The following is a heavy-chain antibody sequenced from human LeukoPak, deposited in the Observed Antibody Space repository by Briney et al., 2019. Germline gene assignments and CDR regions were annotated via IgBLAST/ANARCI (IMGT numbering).Heavy chain of an antibody. CDR2: FIPQVGET. CDR1: GDTLTELS. J-gene: IGHJ5*02. V-gene: IGHV1-24*01. CDR3: AKALRRFLAWSNWFAP. D-gene: IGHD3-3*01. Sequence: ASVKVSCKVSGDTLTELSMHWVRQAPGKGLEWLGGFIPQVGETIYAQKFQGRVTITEDTSTNTAYMELSSLTSDDTAVYYCAKALRRFLAWSNWFAPWGQGKLVTVSS.